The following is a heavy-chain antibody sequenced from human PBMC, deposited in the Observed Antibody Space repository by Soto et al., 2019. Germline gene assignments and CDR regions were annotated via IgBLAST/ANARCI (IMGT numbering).Heavy chain of an antibody. Sequence: QVQLQQWGAGLLKPSETLSLTCAVYGGSFSGYYWSWIRQPPGKGLEWIGEINHSGSTNYNPSLKRRVTISVDTSKNQFSLKLSSVTAADTAVYYCASRGYSGYEGYWGQGTLVTVSS. CDR3: ASRGYSGYEGY. V-gene: IGHV4-34*01. J-gene: IGHJ4*02. CDR1: GGSFSGYY. D-gene: IGHD5-12*01. CDR2: INHSGST.